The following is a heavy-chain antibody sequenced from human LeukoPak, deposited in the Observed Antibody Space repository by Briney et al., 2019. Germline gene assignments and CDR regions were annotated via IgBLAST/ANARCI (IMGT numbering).Heavy chain of an antibody. CDR2: MNPNSGNT. V-gene: IGHV1-8*01. J-gene: IGHJ4*02. Sequence: GASVKVSCKASGYTFTSYDINWVRQATGQGLEWMGWMNPNSGNTGYAQKFQGRVTMTRNTSISTAYMELSSLRSEDTAVYYCARVIAARQWYYFDYWGQGTLVTVSS. CDR3: ARVIAARQWYYFDY. CDR1: GYTFTSYD. D-gene: IGHD6-6*01.